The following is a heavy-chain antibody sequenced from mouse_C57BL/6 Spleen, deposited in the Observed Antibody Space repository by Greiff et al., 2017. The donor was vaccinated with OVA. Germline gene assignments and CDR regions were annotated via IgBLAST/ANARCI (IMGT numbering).Heavy chain of an antibody. CDR3: ARSPFLDY. CDR1: GYAFTNYL. J-gene: IGHJ2*01. V-gene: IGHV1-54*01. Sequence: QVQLKESGAELVRPGTSVKVSCTASGYAFTNYLIEWVQQRPGQGLEWIGVINPGSGGTNYNEKFKGKATLTADKSSSTAYMQLSDLTSEDSAVYFCARSPFLDYWGQGTTLTVSS. CDR2: INPGSGGT.